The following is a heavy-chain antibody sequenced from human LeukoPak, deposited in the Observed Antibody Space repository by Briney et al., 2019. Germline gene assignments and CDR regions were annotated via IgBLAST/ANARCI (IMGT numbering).Heavy chain of an antibody. CDR3: ARGAQAIRYFDWFHGMDV. V-gene: IGHV1-8*01. D-gene: IGHD3-9*01. CDR2: MNPNSGKT. CDR1: GYTFTSYD. Sequence: ASVKVSCKASGYTFTSYDINWVRQATGQGLEWMGWMNPNSGKTGYAQKFQGRVTMTRNTSISTAYMELSSLRSEDTAVYYCARGAQAIRYFDWFHGMDVWGQGTTVTVSS. J-gene: IGHJ6*02.